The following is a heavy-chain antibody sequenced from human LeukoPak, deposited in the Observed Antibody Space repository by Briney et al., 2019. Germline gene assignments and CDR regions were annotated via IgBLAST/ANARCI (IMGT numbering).Heavy chain of an antibody. CDR3: ASKKNGNHFDY. CDR2: IYYSGST. V-gene: IGHV4-39*01. Sequence: SETLSLTCTVSGASIGSGDSYWGWIRRPPGKGLEWIGSIYYSGSTYYGPSLKSRVTMSVDTSKNQLSLKLSSVAAADTAVYFCASKKNGNHFDYWGQGTLVTVSS. J-gene: IGHJ4*02. CDR1: GASIGSGDSY.